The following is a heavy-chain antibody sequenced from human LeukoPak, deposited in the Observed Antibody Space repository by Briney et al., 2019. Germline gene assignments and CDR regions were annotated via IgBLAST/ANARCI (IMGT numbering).Heavy chain of an antibody. CDR3: ARDRDSSSWYYFDY. J-gene: IGHJ4*02. Sequence: GGSLRLSCAASGFTFSSYSMNWVRQAPGKGLEWVSYISSSSSTIYYADSVKGRFTISRDNAKNSPYLQMNSLRDEDTAVYYCARDRDSSSWYYFDYWGQGTLVTVSS. CDR1: GFTFSSYS. D-gene: IGHD6-13*01. CDR2: ISSSSSTI. V-gene: IGHV3-48*02.